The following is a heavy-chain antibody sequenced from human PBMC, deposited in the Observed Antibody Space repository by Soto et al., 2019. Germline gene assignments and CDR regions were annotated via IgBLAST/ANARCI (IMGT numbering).Heavy chain of an antibody. D-gene: IGHD2-2*01. CDR3: ATPAHCSSTSCYRYFDL. V-gene: IGHV1-24*01. CDR2: FDPEDGET. J-gene: IGHJ2*01. CDR1: GYTLTELS. Sequence: ASVKVSCKVSGYTLTELSMHWVRQAPGKGLEWMGGFDPEDGETIYAQKFQGRVTMTEDTSTDTAYMELSSLRSEDTAVYYCATPAHCSSTSCYRYFDLWGRGTLVTVSS.